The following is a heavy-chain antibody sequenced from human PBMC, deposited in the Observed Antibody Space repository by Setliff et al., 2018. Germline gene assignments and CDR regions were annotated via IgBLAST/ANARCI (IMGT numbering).Heavy chain of an antibody. Sequence: SETLSLTCTVSGGSIGPHYWSWIRQAPGKGLEWIGHIFYSDTAKYNPSLESRAAISVDSSKNQFSLKLRSVTAADTAVYYCARDRSTVIRGVASFFYYYMDVWGGGTTVT. CDR3: ARDRSTVIRGVASFFYYYMDV. V-gene: IGHV4-59*11. CDR1: GGSIGPHY. CDR2: IFYSDTA. J-gene: IGHJ6*03. D-gene: IGHD3-10*01.